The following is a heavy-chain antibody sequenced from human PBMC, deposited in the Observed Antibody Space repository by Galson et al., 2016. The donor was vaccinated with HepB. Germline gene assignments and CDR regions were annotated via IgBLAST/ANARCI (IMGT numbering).Heavy chain of an antibody. J-gene: IGHJ4*02. CDR3: AKDRAEFGYCVAAHYFDY. Sequence: SLRLSCAASGFTFGSYAMTWVRQAPGKGLEWVSGISDSGGSTYYADSVKGRFSISRDDSKNTLYLQMNSLRAEDTAVYYCAKDRAEFGYCVAAHYFDYWGQGIVVTVSS. D-gene: IGHD2-21*02. CDR2: ISDSGGST. CDR1: GFTFGSYA. V-gene: IGHV3-23*01.